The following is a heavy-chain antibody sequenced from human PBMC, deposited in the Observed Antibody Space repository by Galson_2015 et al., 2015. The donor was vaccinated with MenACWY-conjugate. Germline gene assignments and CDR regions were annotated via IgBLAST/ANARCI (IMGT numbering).Heavy chain of an antibody. Sequence: SVKVSCKASGYTFTTYAIHWVRQAPGQRLEWMGWINPGNGNTKYSQKFQGRVTITRDTSANTAYMEVSSLRSEDTAVYYCARDKSNYDILTGFYYYYDYGMDVWGQGTTVTVSS. CDR1: GYTFTTYA. V-gene: IGHV1-3*01. D-gene: IGHD3-9*01. CDR3: ARDKSNYDILTGFYYYYDYGMDV. J-gene: IGHJ6*02. CDR2: INPGNGNT.